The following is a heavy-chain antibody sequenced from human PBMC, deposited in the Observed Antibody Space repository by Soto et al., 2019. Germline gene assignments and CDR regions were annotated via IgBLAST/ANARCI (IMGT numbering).Heavy chain of an antibody. Sequence: SETLSLTCTVSGDSVSSNSYYWSRIRQPPGKGLDFIGYIYYSGSTNYNPSLKSRVTISLDTSKNKFSLRLSSVTAADTAVYYCASAWTPRWGGMDVWGAGTTVTVS. D-gene: IGHD7-27*01. CDR1: GDSVSSNSYY. CDR3: ASAWTPRWGGMDV. J-gene: IGHJ6*02. CDR2: IYYSGST. V-gene: IGHV4-61*01.